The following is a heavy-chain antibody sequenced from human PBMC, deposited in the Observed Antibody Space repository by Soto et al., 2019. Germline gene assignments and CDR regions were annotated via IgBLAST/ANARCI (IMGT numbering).Heavy chain of an antibody. J-gene: IGHJ4*02. V-gene: IGHV5-51*01. CDR2: IYPGDSDT. CDR3: ARIADDFWSGYPFDY. D-gene: IGHD3-3*01. Sequence: PGESLKISCKGSGYSFTSYWIGWVRQMPGKGLEWMGIIYPGDSDTRYSPSFQGQVTISADKSISTAYLQWSSPKASDTAMYYCARIADDFWSGYPFDYWGQGTLVTVSS. CDR1: GYSFTSYW.